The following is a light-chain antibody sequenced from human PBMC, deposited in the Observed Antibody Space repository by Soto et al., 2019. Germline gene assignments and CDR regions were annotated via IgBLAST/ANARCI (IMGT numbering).Light chain of an antibody. CDR3: QQYNSWPLT. V-gene: IGKV3-15*01. CDR1: QSISTK. J-gene: IGKJ4*01. CDR2: GAS. Sequence: EIVMTQSPATLSMSPGERATLSCRASQSISTKVAWYQQKPGQAPRLLIYGASTRATGVPARFSGSGSGTEFTLSISSLQSEHFAVYYCQQYNSWPLTFGGGTNVEIK.